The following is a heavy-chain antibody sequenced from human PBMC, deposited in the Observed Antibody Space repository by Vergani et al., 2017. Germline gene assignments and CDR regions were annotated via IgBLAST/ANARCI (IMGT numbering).Heavy chain of an antibody. CDR1: KNSISSRSHY. J-gene: IGHJ6*02. D-gene: IGHD4-23*01. CDR3: ARSTAITTVGSLDYKFGLDI. Sequence: QLQLQESGPGLVRPAETLSLTCTVSKNSISSRSHYWGWIRQSPGRGLEWIGSVYQSGNTFYNPSFKSRVTISVDTSNDQFSLRLASMAAADTAMYFCARSTAITTVGSLDYKFGLDIWGQGTTVIVSS. CDR2: VYQSGNT. V-gene: IGHV4-39*07.